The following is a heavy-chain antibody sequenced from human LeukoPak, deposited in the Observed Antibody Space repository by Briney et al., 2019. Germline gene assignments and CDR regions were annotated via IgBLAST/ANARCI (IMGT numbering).Heavy chain of an antibody. Sequence: GASVKVSCKASGYTFTSYYMHWVRQAPGQGLEWMGRINPNSGGTNYAQKFQGRVTMTRDTSISTAYMELSRLRSDDTAVYYCARARNYCSGGSCYYFDYWGQGILVTVSS. CDR2: INPNSGGT. J-gene: IGHJ4*02. V-gene: IGHV1-2*06. D-gene: IGHD2-15*01. CDR1: GYTFTSYY. CDR3: ARARNYCSGGSCYYFDY.